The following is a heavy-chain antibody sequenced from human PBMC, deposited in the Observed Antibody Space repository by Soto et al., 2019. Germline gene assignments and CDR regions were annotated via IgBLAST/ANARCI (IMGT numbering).Heavy chain of an antibody. CDR1: GYSFTSYL. D-gene: IGHD6-13*01. V-gene: IGHV5-51*01. Sequence: GESLKISCKGSGYSFTSYLIGWVRQMPGKGLELMGIIYPGDSDTRYSPSFQGQVTISADKSISTAYLQWSSMKASDTAMYYCARTAAAGKYYYGMDVWGQGTTLTVSS. J-gene: IGHJ6*02. CDR3: ARTAAAGKYYYGMDV. CDR2: IYPGDSDT.